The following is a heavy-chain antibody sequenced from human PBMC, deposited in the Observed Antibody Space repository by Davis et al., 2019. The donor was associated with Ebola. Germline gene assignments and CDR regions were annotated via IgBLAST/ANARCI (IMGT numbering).Heavy chain of an antibody. CDR3: ARGQLRFLEWLGPRDPLHYGMDV. CDR2: ISGSGGST. CDR1: GFTFSSYA. D-gene: IGHD3-3*01. Sequence: PGGSLRLSCAASGFTFSSYAMSWVRQAPGKGLEWVSAISGSGGSTYYADSVKGRFTISRDNSKNTLYLQMNSLRAEDTAVYYCARGQLRFLEWLGPRDPLHYGMDVWGQGTTVTVSS. J-gene: IGHJ6*02. V-gene: IGHV3-23*01.